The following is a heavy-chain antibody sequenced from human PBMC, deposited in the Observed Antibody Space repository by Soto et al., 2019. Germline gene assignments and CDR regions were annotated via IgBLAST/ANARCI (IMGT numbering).Heavy chain of an antibody. CDR1: GFTFSDYY. D-gene: IGHD3-10*01. J-gene: IGHJ4*02. Sequence: QVQLVESGGGLVKPGGSLRLSCAASGFTFSDYYMSWIRQAPGKGLEWVSYISSSGSTIYYADSVKGRFTISRDNAKNSLYLKMNSLRAEDTAVYYCASTRYYYGSGSYFGRYYFDYWGQGTLVTVSS. CDR2: ISSSGSTI. V-gene: IGHV3-11*01. CDR3: ASTRYYYGSGSYFGRYYFDY.